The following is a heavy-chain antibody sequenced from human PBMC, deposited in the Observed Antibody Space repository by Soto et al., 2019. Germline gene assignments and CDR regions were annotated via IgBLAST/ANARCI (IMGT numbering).Heavy chain of an antibody. CDR2: LYTMGST. D-gene: IGHD3-10*01. CDR1: GGSISGYY. CDR3: ARVRDYGLGTNRHYYGMDV. V-gene: IGHV4-4*07. Sequence: SETLSLTCTVSGGSISGYYRSWIRQPAGKGLEWIGRLYTMGSTNYNPSLQSRVTMSVDTSKNEFSLKVSSVTAADTAVYFCARVRDYGLGTNRHYYGMDVWGQGTTVTVSS. J-gene: IGHJ6*02.